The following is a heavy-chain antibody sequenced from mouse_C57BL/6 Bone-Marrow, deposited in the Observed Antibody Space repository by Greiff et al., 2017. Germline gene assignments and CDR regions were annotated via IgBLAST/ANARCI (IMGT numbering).Heavy chain of an antibody. J-gene: IGHJ2*01. Sequence: EVHLVESGGGLVQPGGSLKLSCAASGFTFSDYYMYWVRQTPEKRLEWVAYISNGGGSTYYTDTVKGRFTISRDNAKNTMYLQMSRLKSEETAMYYCARQRLGRGFDYWGQGTTLTVSS. CDR3: ARQRLGRGFDY. V-gene: IGHV5-12*01. D-gene: IGHD4-1*01. CDR2: ISNGGGST. CDR1: GFTFSDYY.